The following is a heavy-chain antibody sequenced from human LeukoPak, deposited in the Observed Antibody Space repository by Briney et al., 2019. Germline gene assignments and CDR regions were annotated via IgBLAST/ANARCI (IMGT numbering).Heavy chain of an antibody. CDR3: AKLRSRAYYYDSSAKGDYFDY. J-gene: IGHJ4*02. CDR1: GFTFSTYW. D-gene: IGHD3-22*01. CDR2: IKHDGSEK. Sequence: PGGSLRLSCAASGFTFSTYWMSWVRQAPGKGLEWVANIKHDGSEKYYVDSVKGRFTISRDNPKNTLYLQMNSLRAEDTAVYYCAKLRSRAYYYDSSAKGDYFDYWGQGTLVTVSS. V-gene: IGHV3-7*01.